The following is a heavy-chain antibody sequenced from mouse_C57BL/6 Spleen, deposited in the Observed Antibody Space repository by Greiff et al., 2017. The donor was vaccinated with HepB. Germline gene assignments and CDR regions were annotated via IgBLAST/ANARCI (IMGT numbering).Heavy chain of an antibody. CDR1: GYTFTSYW. Sequence: QQSCKASGYTFTSYWMHWVKQRPGRGLEWIGRIDPNSGGTKYNEKFKSKATLTVDKPSSTAYMQLSSLTSEDSAVYYCAKGLTPLFAYWGQGTLVTVSA. J-gene: IGHJ3*01. V-gene: IGHV1-72*01. D-gene: IGHD3-3*01. CDR2: IDPNSGGT. CDR3: AKGLTPLFAY.